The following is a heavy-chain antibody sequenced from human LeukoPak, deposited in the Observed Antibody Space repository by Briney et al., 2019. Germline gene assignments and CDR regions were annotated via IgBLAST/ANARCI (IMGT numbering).Heavy chain of an antibody. V-gene: IGHV1-2*02. CDR1: GDTFTGYY. D-gene: IGHD1-26*01. Sequence: ASVKVSCKASGDTFTGYYIHWVRQAPGQGLEWMGWINPNSGGTNYAQKFQGRVTMTRDTSISTAYMELSRLRSDDTAVYYCARGPGSYYENYFDYWGQGTLVTVSS. J-gene: IGHJ4*02. CDR3: ARGPGSYYENYFDY. CDR2: INPNSGGT.